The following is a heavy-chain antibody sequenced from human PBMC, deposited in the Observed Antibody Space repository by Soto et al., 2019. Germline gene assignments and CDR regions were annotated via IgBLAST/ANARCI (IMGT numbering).Heavy chain of an antibody. J-gene: IGHJ4*02. V-gene: IGHV1-69*06. CDR2: IIPIFGTA. D-gene: IGHD3-22*01. CDR3: ARGYYDSSGYYYPVDY. CDR1: GGTSSSYA. Sequence: QVQLVQSGAEVKKPGSSVKVSCKASGGTSSSYAISWVRQAPGQGLEWMGGIIPIFGTANYAQKFQGRVTITADKSTSTAYMELSSLRSEDTAVYYCARGYYDSSGYYYPVDYWGQGTLVTVSS.